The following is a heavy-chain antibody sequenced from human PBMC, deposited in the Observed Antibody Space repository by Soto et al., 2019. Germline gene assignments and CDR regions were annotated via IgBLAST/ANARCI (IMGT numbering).Heavy chain of an antibody. Sequence: GASVKVSCKASGYTFTSYGISWVRQAPGQGLEWMGWISAYNGNTNYAQKLQGRVIMTTDTSTSTAYMELRSLRSDDTAVYYCARAGGKYYGSGSYLYYYYGMDVWGQGTTVTVSS. D-gene: IGHD3-10*01. J-gene: IGHJ6*02. CDR2: ISAYNGNT. CDR3: ARAGGKYYGSGSYLYYYYGMDV. V-gene: IGHV1-18*01. CDR1: GYTFTSYG.